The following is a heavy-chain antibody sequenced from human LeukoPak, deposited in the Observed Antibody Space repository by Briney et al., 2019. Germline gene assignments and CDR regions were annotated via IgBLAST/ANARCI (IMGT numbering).Heavy chain of an antibody. CDR1: GYTFTGYY. CDR3: ARDSYYGSGSSYYYYMDV. Sequence: ASVKVSCKASGYTFTGYYIHWVRQAPGQGLEWMGWINPNSGGTNYAQKFQGRVTTTRDTSISTAYMELSRLRSDDTAVYYCARDSYYGSGSSYYYYMDVWGKGTTVTISS. D-gene: IGHD3-10*01. V-gene: IGHV1-2*02. CDR2: INPNSGGT. J-gene: IGHJ6*03.